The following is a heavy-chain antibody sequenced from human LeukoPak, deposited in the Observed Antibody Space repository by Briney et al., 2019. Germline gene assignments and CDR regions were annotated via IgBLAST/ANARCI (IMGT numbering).Heavy chain of an antibody. V-gene: IGHV5-51*01. CDR3: ARLHRYSGYDTRFDP. CDR1: GYSFTSYW. Sequence: GESLKIFCKGSGYSFTSYWIGWVRQMPGKGLEWMGIIYPGDSDTRYSPSFQGQVTISADKSISTAYLQWSSLKASDTRMYYCARLHRYSGYDTRFDPWGQGTLVTVSS. D-gene: IGHD5-12*01. J-gene: IGHJ5*02. CDR2: IYPGDSDT.